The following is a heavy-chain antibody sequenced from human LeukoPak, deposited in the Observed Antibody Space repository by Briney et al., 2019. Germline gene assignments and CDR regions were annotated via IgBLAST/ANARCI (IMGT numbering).Heavy chain of an antibody. J-gene: IGHJ2*01. CDR3: AKTGRRGYFDL. D-gene: IGHD1-14*01. Sequence: PSETLSLTCSVSGGSISSYYWSWIRQPPGKGLEWIGYIYYSGSTNYNPSLKSRVAISVDTSKNQFSLNLTSVTTADTAVYYCAKTGRRGYFDLWGRGTLVSVSS. V-gene: IGHV4-59*01. CDR2: IYYSGST. CDR1: GGSISSYY.